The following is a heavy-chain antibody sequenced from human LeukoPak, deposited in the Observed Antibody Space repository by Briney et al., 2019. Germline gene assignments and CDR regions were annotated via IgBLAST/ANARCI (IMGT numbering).Heavy chain of an antibody. V-gene: IGHV4-61*08. Sequence: SSETLSLTCTVSGGSISSGGYFWGCIRQPPGKGLEWIGYFYYSGSTNYNPSLKSRVSISGDTSKNQFSLRLSSVTTVDTAVYYCARATYPYYYMDVWGKGTTVTVSS. CDR2: FYYSGST. CDR3: ARATYPYYYMDV. CDR1: GGSISSGGYF. J-gene: IGHJ6*03.